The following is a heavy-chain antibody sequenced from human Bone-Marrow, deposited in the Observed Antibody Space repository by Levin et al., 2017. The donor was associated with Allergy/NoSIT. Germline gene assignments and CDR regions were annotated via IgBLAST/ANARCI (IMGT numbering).Heavy chain of an antibody. Sequence: GGSLRLSCAASGFTFSKYVMSWVRQAPGRGLECVATITTSGAATYYGDSVRGRFTITRDNSKSTLFLQMNGLRAEDSAVYFCAKVWEAAEDVDYWGQGTLVTVSS. CDR3: AKVWEAAEDVDY. CDR1: GFTFSKYV. CDR2: ITTSGAAT. V-gene: IGHV3-23*01. D-gene: IGHD1-26*01. J-gene: IGHJ4*02.